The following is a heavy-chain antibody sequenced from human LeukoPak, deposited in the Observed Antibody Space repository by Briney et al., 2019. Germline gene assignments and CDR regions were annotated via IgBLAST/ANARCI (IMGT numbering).Heavy chain of an antibody. J-gene: IGHJ4*02. CDR1: GFTFSSYG. CDR3: AKVRGVVITFFDY. D-gene: IGHD3-22*01. V-gene: IGHV3-30*02. CDR2: IRYDGSNK. Sequence: GGSLRLSCAASGFTFSSYGMHWFRQAPGKGLEWVAFIRYDGSNKYYADSVKGRFTISRDNSKNTLYLQMNSLRAEDTAVYYCAKVRGVVITFFDYWGQGTLVTVSS.